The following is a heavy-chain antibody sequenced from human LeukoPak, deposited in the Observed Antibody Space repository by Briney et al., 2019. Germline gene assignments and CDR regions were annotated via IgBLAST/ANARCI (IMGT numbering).Heavy chain of an antibody. CDR1: GFTFSSYG. J-gene: IGHJ6*02. Sequence: PGRSLRLSCAASGFTFSSYGMHWVRQAPGKGLEWVAVISYDGSNKYYADSVKGRFTISRDNSKNTLYLQMNSLRAEDTAVYYCATTFEAAGYYYYYYGMDVWGQGTTVTVSS. CDR2: ISYDGSNK. D-gene: IGHD6-13*01. V-gene: IGHV3-30*03. CDR3: ATTFEAAGYYYYYYGMDV.